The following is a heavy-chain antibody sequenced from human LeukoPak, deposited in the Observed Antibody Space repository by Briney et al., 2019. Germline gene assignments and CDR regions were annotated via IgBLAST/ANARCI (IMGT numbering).Heavy chain of an antibody. CDR2: ISGSGGST. Sequence: GGSRRLSCAASGFTFSSYAMSWVRQAPGKGLEWVSAISGSGGSTYYADSVKGRFTISRDNSKNTLYLQMNSLRAEDTAVYYCAKGRSGSYDYMDVWGKGTTVTVSS. D-gene: IGHD1-26*01. J-gene: IGHJ6*03. CDR3: AKGRSGSYDYMDV. CDR1: GFTFSSYA. V-gene: IGHV3-23*01.